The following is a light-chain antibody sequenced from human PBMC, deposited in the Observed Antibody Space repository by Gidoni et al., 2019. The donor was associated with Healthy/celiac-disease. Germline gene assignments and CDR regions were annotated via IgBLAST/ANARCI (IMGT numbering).Light chain of an antibody. Sequence: IQLTQSPSSLSASVGDRVTITCRARQGMSSYLAWYQQKPGKAPKLLSYAASTLQSGVPSRFSGSGSGTDFTLTISSLQPEYFATYYCQQLNSYPRTFGQGTKLEIK. J-gene: IGKJ2*01. CDR2: AAS. CDR1: QGMSSY. V-gene: IGKV1-9*01. CDR3: QQLNSYPRT.